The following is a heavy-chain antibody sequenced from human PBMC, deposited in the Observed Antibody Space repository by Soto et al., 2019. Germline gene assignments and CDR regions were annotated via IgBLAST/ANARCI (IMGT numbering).Heavy chain of an antibody. J-gene: IGHJ4*02. V-gene: IGHV1-69*13. D-gene: IGHD3-3*01. CDR1: GGTFSSYA. CDR3: ANIWSGYYNENY. Sequence: SVEVSCKASGGTFSSYAISWVRQAPGQGLEWMGGIIPIFGTANYAQKFQGRVTITADESTSTAYMELSSLRSEDTAVYYCANIWSGYYNENYWGQGTLVTVSS. CDR2: IIPIFGTA.